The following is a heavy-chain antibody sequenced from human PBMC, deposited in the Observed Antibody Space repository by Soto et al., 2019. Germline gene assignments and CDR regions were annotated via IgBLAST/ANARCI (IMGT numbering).Heavy chain of an antibody. Sequence: ASVKVSCKASGYTFTSYDINWVRQATGQGLEWMGWINPNSGGTNYAQKFQGWVTMTRDTSISTAYMELSRLRSDDTAVYYCARDPGVTGTTGWFDPWGQGTLVTVSS. CDR3: ARDPGVTGTTGWFDP. CDR2: INPNSGGT. V-gene: IGHV1-2*04. J-gene: IGHJ5*02. D-gene: IGHD1-7*01. CDR1: GYTFTSYD.